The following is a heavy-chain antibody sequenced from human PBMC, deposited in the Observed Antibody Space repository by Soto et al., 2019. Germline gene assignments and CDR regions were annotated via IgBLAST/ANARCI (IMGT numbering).Heavy chain of an antibody. Sequence: SETLSLTCAVSGGSISSGGYSWSWIRQPPGKGLEWIGYIYHSGSTYYNPSLKSRVTISVDRSKNQFSLKLSSVTAADTAVYYFARDRGLVSGWYGWFAPWGQGTLVTVSS. V-gene: IGHV4-30-2*01. D-gene: IGHD6-19*01. CDR3: ARDRGLVSGWYGWFAP. CDR2: IYHSGST. J-gene: IGHJ5*02. CDR1: GGSISSGGYS.